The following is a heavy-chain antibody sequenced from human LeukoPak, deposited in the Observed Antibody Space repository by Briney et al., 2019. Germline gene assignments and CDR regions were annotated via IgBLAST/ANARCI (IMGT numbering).Heavy chain of an antibody. CDR1: GFTFSSYW. J-gene: IGHJ4*02. CDR2: IKQDGSEK. V-gene: IGHV3-7*01. Sequence: PGGSLRLSCAASGFTFSSYWMSWVRQAPGKGLEWVANIKQDGSEKYYVDSVKGRFTISRDNAKNSLYLQMNSLRAEDTAVYYCARFRRGDGCSDFDYWGQGTLVTVSS. D-gene: IGHD5-24*01. CDR3: ARFRRGDGCSDFDY.